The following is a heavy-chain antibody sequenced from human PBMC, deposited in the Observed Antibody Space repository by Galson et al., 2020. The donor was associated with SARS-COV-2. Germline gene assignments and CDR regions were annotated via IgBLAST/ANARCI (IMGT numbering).Heavy chain of an antibody. D-gene: IGHD2-15*01. J-gene: IGHJ4*02. CDR2: IYSKDDK. V-gene: IGHV2-5*01. Sequence: SGPTLVKPTQTLTLTCTFSGFSLSTRGVGVGWIRQHPGKALEWLTLIYSKDDKRHSPTLKSRLTITKDTSKNQVVLTMTNMDPVDTATYYCAHSRYRCSEANCYDPFDYWGQGTLVTVSS. CDR1: GFSLSTRGVG. CDR3: AHSRYRCSEANCYDPFDY.